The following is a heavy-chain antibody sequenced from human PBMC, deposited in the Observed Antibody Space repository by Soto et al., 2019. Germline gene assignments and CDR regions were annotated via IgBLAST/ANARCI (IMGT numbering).Heavy chain of an antibody. CDR2: ISYDGSNK. J-gene: IGHJ6*02. V-gene: IGHV3-30-3*01. CDR1: GFTFSSYA. D-gene: IGHD1-26*01. CDR3: ARDPYSLRGDYYNYGMYT. Sequence: PGGSLRLSCAASGFTFSSYAIHWVRQAPGKGLEWVAVISYDGSNKYYADSVKGRFTISRDNSKNTLYLQMNSLRAEDTAVYYFARDPYSLRGDYYNYGMYTWGQGTTLTVSS.